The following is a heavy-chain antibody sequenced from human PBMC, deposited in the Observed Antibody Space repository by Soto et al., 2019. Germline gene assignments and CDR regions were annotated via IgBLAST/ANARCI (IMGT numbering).Heavy chain of an antibody. CDR1: GGSISSGGYY. Sequence: LSLTCTVSGGSISSGGYYWSWIRQHPGKGLEWIGYIYYSGSTYYNPSLKSRVTISVDTSKNQFSLKLSSVTAADTAVYYCARNRKTQLLYVDYWGQGTLVTVSS. CDR2: IYYSGST. CDR3: ARNRKTQLLYVDY. D-gene: IGHD2-2*02. J-gene: IGHJ4*02. V-gene: IGHV4-31*03.